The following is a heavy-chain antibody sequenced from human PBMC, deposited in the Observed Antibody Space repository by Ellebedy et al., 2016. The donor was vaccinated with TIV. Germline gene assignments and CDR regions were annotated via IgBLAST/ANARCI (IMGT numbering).Heavy chain of an antibody. D-gene: IGHD5-18*01. CDR1: GGSISSSSYY. Sequence: SETLSLXXTVSGGSISSSSYYWGWIRQPPGKGLEWIGSIYYSGSTYYNPSLKSRVTISVDTSKNQFSLKLSSVTAADTAVYYCARGRIQLWLRAYYFDYWGQGTLVTVSS. J-gene: IGHJ4*02. V-gene: IGHV4-39*07. CDR3: ARGRIQLWLRAYYFDY. CDR2: IYYSGST.